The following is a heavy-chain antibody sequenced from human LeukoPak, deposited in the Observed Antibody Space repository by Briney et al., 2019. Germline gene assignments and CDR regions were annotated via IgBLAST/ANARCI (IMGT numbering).Heavy chain of an antibody. Sequence: GGSLRLSCVASGFIFSSYSMNWGRQAPGKGLEWVSYISSSSGTIYYADSVKGRFTISRDNAKNSLYLQMNNLRAEDTAVYYCVSFYETYWGRGTLVTVSS. CDR1: GFIFSSYS. D-gene: IGHD2-2*01. CDR2: ISSSSGTI. V-gene: IGHV3-48*01. J-gene: IGHJ4*02. CDR3: VSFYETY.